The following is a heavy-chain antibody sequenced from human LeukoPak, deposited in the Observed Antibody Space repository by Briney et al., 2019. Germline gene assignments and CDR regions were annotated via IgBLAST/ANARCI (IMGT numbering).Heavy chain of an antibody. J-gene: IGHJ4*02. CDR1: GGTFSSYA. V-gene: IGHV1-69*04. CDR3: ARVRSIVVVPAASEVGFDY. CDR2: IIPIFGIA. Sequence: AASVKVSCKASGGTFSSYAISWVRQAPGQGLEWMGRIIPIFGIANYAQKFQGRVTITADKSTSTAYMELSSLRSEDTAVYYCARVRSIVVVPAASEVGFDYWGQGTLVTASS. D-gene: IGHD2-2*01.